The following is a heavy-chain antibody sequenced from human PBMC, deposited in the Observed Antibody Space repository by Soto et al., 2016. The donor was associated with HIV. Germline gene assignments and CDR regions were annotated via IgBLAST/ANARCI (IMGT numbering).Heavy chain of an antibody. CDR3: AEGGYGGPHYYVRYGRR. Sequence: QVQLQQWGAGLLKPSETLSLTCAVYGGSFSGYYWSWIRQPPGKGLEWIGEINQSASTNYNPSLKSRVTISVDTSKKQFSLKLNSVTAADTAMYYCAEGGYGGPHYYVRYGRRGAKGPRSPVSS. V-gene: IGHV4-34*01. CDR2: INQSAST. CDR1: GGSFSGYY. J-gene: IGHJ6*02. D-gene: IGHD4-17*01.